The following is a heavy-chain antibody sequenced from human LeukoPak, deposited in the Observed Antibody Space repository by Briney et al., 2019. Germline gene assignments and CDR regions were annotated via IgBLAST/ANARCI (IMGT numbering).Heavy chain of an antibody. V-gene: IGHV5-51*01. Sequence: GESLKISCKGSGYSCTSYWIGWVRQMPGKGLEWMGIIYPGDSDTRYSPSFQGQVTISADKSISTAYLQWSSLKASDTAMYYCARSSNYYGSGSYGAGVDYWGHGTLVTVSP. CDR2: IYPGDSDT. CDR1: GYSCTSYW. J-gene: IGHJ4*01. D-gene: IGHD3-10*01. CDR3: ARSSNYYGSGSYGAGVDY.